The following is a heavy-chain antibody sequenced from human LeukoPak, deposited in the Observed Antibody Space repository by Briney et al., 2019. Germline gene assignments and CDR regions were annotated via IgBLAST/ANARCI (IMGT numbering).Heavy chain of an antibody. CDR1: GITLSTYW. V-gene: IGHV3-7*02. Sequence: PGGSLRLSCAGSGITLSTYWMSWIRQAPGKGLEWVGNIKQDGSEKYFVDSLRGRFTISRDNAKNSLFLQMNSLRDDDTAVYYCVRGVGVSRFNYFDPWGQGTLVIVSS. CDR3: VRGVGVSRFNYFDP. CDR2: IKQDGSEK. D-gene: IGHD6-13*01. J-gene: IGHJ5*02.